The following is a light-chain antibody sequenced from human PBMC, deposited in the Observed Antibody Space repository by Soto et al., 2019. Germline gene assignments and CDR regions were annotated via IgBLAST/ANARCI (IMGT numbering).Light chain of an antibody. Sequence: DIQMTQSPYSLSASVGDRVPITCRASQSISSYLTWYQQKPGKAPHLLIYAASSLQSRVPSRFSSSGSGTHCTLTISSLQPEDFATYYFRQSYSTPRTFGHGTKLEIQ. CDR2: AAS. J-gene: IGKJ2*01. CDR3: RQSYSTPRT. CDR1: QSISSY. V-gene: IGKV1-39*01.